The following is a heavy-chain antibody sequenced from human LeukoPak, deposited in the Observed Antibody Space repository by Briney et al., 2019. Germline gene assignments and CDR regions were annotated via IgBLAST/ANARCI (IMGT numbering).Heavy chain of an antibody. Sequence: GGSLRLSCAASGFSFNNYAMSWVRQAPGKGLEWVSPISTTGGSTYYADSVKGRFTVSRDNSKSTLSLQMDSLRVEDTALYYCAKDWTTVVTPKGYYFDSWGQGTLVTVSS. CDR3: AKDWTTVVTPKGYYFDS. CDR2: ISTTGGST. CDR1: GFSFNNYA. D-gene: IGHD4-23*01. J-gene: IGHJ4*02. V-gene: IGHV3-23*01.